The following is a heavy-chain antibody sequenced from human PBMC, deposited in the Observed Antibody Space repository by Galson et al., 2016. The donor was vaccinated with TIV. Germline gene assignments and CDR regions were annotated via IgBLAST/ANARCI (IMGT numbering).Heavy chain of an antibody. Sequence: SLRLSCAASGFTFSSYTMHWIRQAPGKGLEWLAVTTYDDSQKYYADSVKGRFTISRDNPRNTLYLQMNSLTAEDTAVYYCARVGSTGWAHYFDYWGQGSLVTVSS. D-gene: IGHD6-19*01. CDR2: TTYDDSQK. V-gene: IGHV3-30*04. J-gene: IGHJ4*02. CDR1: GFTFSSYT. CDR3: ARVGSTGWAHYFDY.